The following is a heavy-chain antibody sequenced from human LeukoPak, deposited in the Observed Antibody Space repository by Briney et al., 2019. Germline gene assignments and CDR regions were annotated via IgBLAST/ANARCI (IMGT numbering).Heavy chain of an antibody. CDR2: MNPNSGNT. J-gene: IGHJ5*02. Sequence: ASVKVSCKASGYTFTSYDINWVRQATGQGLEWMGWMNPNSGNTGYAQKFQGRVTMTRNTSISTAYMELSSLRSEDTAVYYCARGLAGYDFWSGYYPDHWGQGTLVTVSS. CDR1: GYTFTSYD. D-gene: IGHD3-3*01. CDR3: ARGLAGYDFWSGYYPDH. V-gene: IGHV1-8*01.